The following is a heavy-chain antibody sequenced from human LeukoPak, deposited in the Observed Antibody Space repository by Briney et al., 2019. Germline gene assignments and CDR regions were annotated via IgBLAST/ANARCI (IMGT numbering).Heavy chain of an antibody. CDR1: EFTFSIYC. J-gene: IGHJ5*02. D-gene: IGHD1-1*01. Sequence: VGTLRLSPAASEFTFSIYCMSSVSESPGEGVEWVANNKQEGSEKFYAVSVKGRFTISRDNAKNSLYLQMNSLRAEDSAVYYCASKLERRQGWFDPWGQGTLVTVSS. V-gene: IGHV3-7*01. CDR3: ASKLERRQGWFDP. CDR2: NKQEGSEK.